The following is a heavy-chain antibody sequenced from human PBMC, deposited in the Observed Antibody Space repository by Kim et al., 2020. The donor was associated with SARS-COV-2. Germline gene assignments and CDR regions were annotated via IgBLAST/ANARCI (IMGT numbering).Heavy chain of an antibody. D-gene: IGHD6-13*01. CDR1: GFTFSSYG. CDR2: ISYDGSNK. CDR3: AKDRQQQRVGYMDV. V-gene: IGHV3-30*18. Sequence: GGSLRLSCAASGFTFSSYGMHWVRQAPGKGLEWVAVISYDGSNKYYADSVKGRFTISRDNSKNTLYLQMNSLRAEDTAVYYCAKDRQQQRVGYMDVWGKGTTVTVSS. J-gene: IGHJ6*03.